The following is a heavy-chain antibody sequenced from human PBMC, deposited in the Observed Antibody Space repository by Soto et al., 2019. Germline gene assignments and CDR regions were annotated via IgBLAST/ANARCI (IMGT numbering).Heavy chain of an antibody. V-gene: IGHV1-18*01. CDR1: GYTFYNYD. D-gene: IGHD4-17*01. Sequence: QVQLVQSGAEVKKPGASVKVSCKASGYTFYNYDITWVRQAPGQGLEWMGTTSVYNGNTNFAQSLQGRVTMTIDKSTATAYMALRSLTSDDTAVYYCARARATVTTERALGYWGQGTLVTVSS. CDR2: TSVYNGNT. J-gene: IGHJ4*02. CDR3: ARARATVTTERALGY.